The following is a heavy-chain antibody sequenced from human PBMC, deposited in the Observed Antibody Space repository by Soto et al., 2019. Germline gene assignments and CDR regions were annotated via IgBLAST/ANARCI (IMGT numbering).Heavy chain of an antibody. D-gene: IGHD3-10*01. CDR3: AKDAISMVRGVNNWFDP. J-gene: IGHJ5*02. Sequence: EVQLLESGGGLVQPGGSLTLSCAASGFTFSSYAMTWVRQAPGKGLEWVSGISGGGGVSTYYADSVKGRFTISRDNSMNMLYLQMNRLRAEDTAVYYCAKDAISMVRGVNNWFDPWGQGTLVTVSS. V-gene: IGHV3-23*01. CDR2: ISGGGGVST. CDR1: GFTFSSYA.